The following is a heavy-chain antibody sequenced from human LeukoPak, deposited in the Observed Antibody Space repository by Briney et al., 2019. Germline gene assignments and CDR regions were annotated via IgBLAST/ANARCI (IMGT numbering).Heavy chain of an antibody. V-gene: IGHV5-51*01. CDR1: GYSFTSYW. CDR2: IYPGDSDT. Sequence: GESLKISCKGSGYSFTSYWIGWVRQMPGKGLEWMGIIYPGDSDTRYSPSFQGQVTISADKSISTAYLQWSSLKASDTAMYYCASPPLYCSGGSCSRSDALDIWGQGTMVTVSS. D-gene: IGHD2-15*01. CDR3: ASPPLYCSGGSCSRSDALDI. J-gene: IGHJ3*02.